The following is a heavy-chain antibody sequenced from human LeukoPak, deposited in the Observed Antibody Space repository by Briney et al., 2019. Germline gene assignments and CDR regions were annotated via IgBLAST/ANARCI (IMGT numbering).Heavy chain of an antibody. V-gene: IGHV3-30*03. J-gene: IGHJ6*04. CDR2: ILYDGSSK. CDR3: ARMFVSYAMDV. CDR1: GFTFGSYG. Sequence: GGSLRLSCAASGFTFGSYGMHWVRQAPGKGLEWVALILYDGSSKYYADSVKGRFTISRDNSKSTLNLQMNSLRAGDTAVYYCARMFVSYAMDVWGEGTTVTVSS. D-gene: IGHD3-10*02.